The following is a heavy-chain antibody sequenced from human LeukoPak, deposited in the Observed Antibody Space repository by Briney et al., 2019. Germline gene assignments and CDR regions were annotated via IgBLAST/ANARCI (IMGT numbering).Heavy chain of an antibody. CDR1: GFTFSDSP. V-gene: IGHV3-73*01. D-gene: IGHD3-16*01. CDR3: ASLTFPFDY. Sequence: GGSLRLSCAASGFTFSDSPIHWVRQASGKGLEWVGRIRSKANNYATGYAASVKGRFTISRDDSKNTAYLQMSSLKTEDTALYYCASLTFPFDYWGQGTLVTVSS. J-gene: IGHJ4*02. CDR2: IRSKANNYAT.